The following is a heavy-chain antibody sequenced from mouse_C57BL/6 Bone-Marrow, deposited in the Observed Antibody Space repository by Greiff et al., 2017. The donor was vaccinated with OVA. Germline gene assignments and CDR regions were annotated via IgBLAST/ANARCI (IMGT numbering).Heavy chain of an antibody. Sequence: EVQLVESGPGLVKPSQSLSLTCSVTGYSITSGYYWNWIRQFPGNKLEWMGYISYDGSDNYNPSLKNRISITRDTSKNQFFLKLNSVTTEDTATYYCARDYGSSYLDYWGQGTTLTVSS. V-gene: IGHV3-6*01. J-gene: IGHJ2*01. D-gene: IGHD1-1*01. CDR2: ISYDGSD. CDR1: GYSITSGYY. CDR3: ARDYGSSYLDY.